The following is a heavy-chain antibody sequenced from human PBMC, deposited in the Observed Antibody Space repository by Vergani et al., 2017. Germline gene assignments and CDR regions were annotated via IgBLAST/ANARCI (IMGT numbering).Heavy chain of an antibody. V-gene: IGHV2-5*01. D-gene: IGHD3-10*01. CDR3: AHMGGEFGGEPEY. CDR2: IYWNGDK. CDR1: GFTLSLSGMG. J-gene: IGHJ4*02. Sequence: HITLEESGPSVVKPTQTLTLTCTFSGFTLSLSGMGVGWIRQPPGKALEWLALIYWNGDKRYNSSLKSRVTIAQGASENQIVLTLTSVEPGDTATYFCAHMGGEFGGEPEYWGEGKLVTVSS.